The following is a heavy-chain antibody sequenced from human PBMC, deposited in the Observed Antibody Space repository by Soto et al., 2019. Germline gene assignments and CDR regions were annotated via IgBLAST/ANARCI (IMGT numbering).Heavy chain of an antibody. CDR3: ARDLSGYYYGMDV. CDR2: TSSDGTYT. CDR1: GFHFSTYG. J-gene: IGHJ6*02. Sequence: QVQLMESGGGVVQPGRSLRLSCEASGFHFSTYGIHWVRQAPGKGLEWVAVTSSDGTYTHYADSVKGRFTISRDNSKNTVYLHINSLRAEDTAVYFCARDLSGYYYGMDVWGQGTTVTVS. V-gene: IGHV3-30*03.